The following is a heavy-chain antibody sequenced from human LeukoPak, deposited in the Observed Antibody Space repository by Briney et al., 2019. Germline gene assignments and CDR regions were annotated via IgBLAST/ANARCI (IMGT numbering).Heavy chain of an antibody. Sequence: GGSLRLSCAASGFTFSSYAMGWVRQAPGKGLEWVSAISVSGGSTWSADSVKGRFTISRDNSKNTLYLQMNSLRAEDTALYYCAKGSSGYYYGYFDYWGQGTLVTVSS. CDR2: ISVSGGST. V-gene: IGHV3-23*01. CDR3: AKGSSGYYYGYFDY. D-gene: IGHD3-22*01. J-gene: IGHJ4*02. CDR1: GFTFSSYA.